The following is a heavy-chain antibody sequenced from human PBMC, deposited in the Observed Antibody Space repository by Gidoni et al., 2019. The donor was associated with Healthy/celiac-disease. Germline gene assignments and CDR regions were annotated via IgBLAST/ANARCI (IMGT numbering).Heavy chain of an antibody. CDR2: ISWNSGSI. Sequence: EVQLVDSGGGLVQLGMSLRLSCAASGFTFDDYAMHWVRQAPGKGLEWGSGISWNSGSIGYADSVKGRFTIARDNAKNSLYLQMNSLRAEDTALYYCAKGRDGGTFDYWGQGTLVTVSS. CDR1: GFTFDDYA. CDR3: AKGRDGGTFDY. V-gene: IGHV3-9*01. D-gene: IGHD3-16*01. J-gene: IGHJ4*02.